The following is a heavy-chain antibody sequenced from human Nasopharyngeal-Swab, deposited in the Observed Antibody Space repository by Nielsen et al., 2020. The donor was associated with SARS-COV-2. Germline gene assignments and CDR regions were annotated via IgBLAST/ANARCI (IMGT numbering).Heavy chain of an antibody. CDR1: GYTFTSYY. CDR3: ARDRVTIFGVVIIERYYYYGMDV. D-gene: IGHD3-3*01. Sequence: ASVKVSCKASGYTFTSYYMHWVRQAPGQGLEWMGLINPSGGSTSYAQKFQGRVTMTRDTSTSTVYMQLGSLRSADTAVYYCARDRVTIFGVVIIERYYYYGMDVWGQGTTVTVSS. CDR2: INPSGGST. J-gene: IGHJ6*02. V-gene: IGHV1-46*01.